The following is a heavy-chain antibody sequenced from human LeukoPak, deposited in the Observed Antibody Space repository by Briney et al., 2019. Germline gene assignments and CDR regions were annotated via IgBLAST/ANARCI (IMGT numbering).Heavy chain of an antibody. Sequence: PSETLSLTCTVSGGSISSYYWSWIRQPPGKGLEWVSGIIESGEITYYTDSVRGRFTISRDNSNNTLYLQMNSLTGEDTALYYCAKGSAQYYFESWGPGTLVTVFS. J-gene: IGHJ4*02. V-gene: IGHV3-23*01. CDR2: IIESGEIT. CDR1: GGSISSYY. CDR3: AKGSAQYYFES. D-gene: IGHD4-11*01.